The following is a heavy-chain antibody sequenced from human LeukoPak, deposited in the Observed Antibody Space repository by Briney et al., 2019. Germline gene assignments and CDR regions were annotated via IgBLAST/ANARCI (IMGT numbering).Heavy chain of an antibody. J-gene: IGHJ4*02. CDR1: GFTFSSYE. CDR2: ISSSGSTI. V-gene: IGHV3-48*03. D-gene: IGHD3-10*01. Sequence: TGGSLRLSCAASGFTFSSYEMNWVRQAPGKGLEWVSYISSSGSTIYYADSVKGRFTISRDNAKNSLYLQMNSLRAEDTAVYYCARASITMARGELVFYFDYWGQGTLVTVSS. CDR3: ARASITMARGELVFYFDY.